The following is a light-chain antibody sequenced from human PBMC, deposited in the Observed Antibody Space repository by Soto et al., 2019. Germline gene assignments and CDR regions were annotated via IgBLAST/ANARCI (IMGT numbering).Light chain of an antibody. V-gene: IGLV1-44*01. CDR1: RSNIGSNT. CDR3: AAWDDSLNGAV. CDR2: SND. Sequence: QSVLTQPPSASGTPGQRVTISCSGSRSNIGSNTVNWYHQIPGTAPKLLIYSNDQRPSGVPDRFSGSKSGTSASLVISGLQSEDEADYYCAAWDDSLNGAVFGGGIQLTVL. J-gene: IGLJ7*01.